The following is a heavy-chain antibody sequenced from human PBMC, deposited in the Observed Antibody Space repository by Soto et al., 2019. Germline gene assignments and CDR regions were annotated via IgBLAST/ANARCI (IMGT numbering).Heavy chain of an antibody. CDR2: ISSGSDYL. CDR1: GFNFNTYA. J-gene: IGHJ4*02. CDR3: ASEFCSGGSCYSRIFDY. D-gene: IGHD2-15*01. Sequence: GGSLRLSCAALGFNFNTYAMHWVRQSPGKGLEWVAFISSGSDYLYYADSVKGRFTVSRDNAKSSLYLQMNSLTDDDTALYYCASEFCSGGSCYSRIFDYWGQGSLVTVSS. V-gene: IGHV3-21*04.